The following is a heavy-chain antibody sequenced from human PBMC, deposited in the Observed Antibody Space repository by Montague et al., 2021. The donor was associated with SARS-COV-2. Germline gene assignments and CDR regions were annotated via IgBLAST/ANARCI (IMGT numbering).Heavy chain of an antibody. CDR1: GSSVRSYY. CDR3: ARDVRYYYDQ. Sequence: SETLSLTCIVPGSSVRSYYWSWIRQPPGKGLEWIGYIYDSGSTNYNPSLKGRVTISVDTSKNQFSLKLSSVTAADTAVYYCARDVRYYYDQWGQGILVTVSS. V-gene: IGHV4-59*02. D-gene: IGHD3-10*01. J-gene: IGHJ4*02. CDR2: IYDSGST.